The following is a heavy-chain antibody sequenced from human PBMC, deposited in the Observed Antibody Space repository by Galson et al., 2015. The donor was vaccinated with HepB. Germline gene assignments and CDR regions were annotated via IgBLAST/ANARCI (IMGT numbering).Heavy chain of an antibody. CDR2: MSSGGNFI. J-gene: IGHJ4*02. V-gene: IGHV3-48*03. Sequence: SLRLSCAASGFTFNTHEMNWVRQAPGKGLEWVSYMSSGGNFIYYADSVKGRFTISRDNAKNSLYLHMNSLRAEDTAVYYCARGDGYNGYDHQNFDSWGQGTLVTVSS. CDR3: ARGDGYNGYDHQNFDS. CDR1: GFTFNTHE. D-gene: IGHD5-12*01.